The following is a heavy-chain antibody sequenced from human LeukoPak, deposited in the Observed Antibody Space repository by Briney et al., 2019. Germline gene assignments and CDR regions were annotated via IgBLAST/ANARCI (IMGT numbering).Heavy chain of an antibody. D-gene: IGHD3-9*01. CDR3: ARENYDILTGYYSESY. CDR2: ISSSGSTI. CDR1: GFTFSSYE. J-gene: IGHJ4*02. V-gene: IGHV3-48*03. Sequence: GGSLRLSCAASGFTFSSYEVNWVRQAPGKGLEWVSYISSSGSTIYYADSVKGRFTISRDNAKNSLYLQMNSLRAEDTAVYYCARENYDILTGYYSESYWGQGTLVTVSS.